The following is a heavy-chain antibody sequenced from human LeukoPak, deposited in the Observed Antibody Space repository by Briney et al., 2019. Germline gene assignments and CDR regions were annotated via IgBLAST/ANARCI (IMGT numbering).Heavy chain of an antibody. V-gene: IGHV3-48*04. D-gene: IGHD4-17*01. J-gene: IGHJ4*02. Sequence: GGSLRLSCVASGFTFRSYSMNWVRQAPGKGLEWVSYISSSSSTIYYADSVRGRFTISRDNAKNSLYLQMNSLRAEDTAVYYRARLPTTVTTWAIDYWGQGTLVTVSS. CDR3: ARLPTTVTTWAIDY. CDR2: ISSSSSTI. CDR1: GFTFRSYS.